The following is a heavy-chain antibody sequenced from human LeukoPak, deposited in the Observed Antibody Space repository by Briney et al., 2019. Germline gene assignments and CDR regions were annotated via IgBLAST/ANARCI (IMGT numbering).Heavy chain of an antibody. V-gene: IGHV3-30*18. CDR1: GFTFSSYG. Sequence: PGGSLRLSCAASGFTFSSYGMHWVRQAPGKGLEWVAVISYDGSNKYYADSVKGRFTISRDNSKNTLYLQMNSLRAEDTAVYYCAKDQYDILTGYYIASGEKTLDYWGQGTLVTVSS. D-gene: IGHD3-9*01. CDR2: ISYDGSNK. CDR3: AKDQYDILTGYYIASGEKTLDY. J-gene: IGHJ4*02.